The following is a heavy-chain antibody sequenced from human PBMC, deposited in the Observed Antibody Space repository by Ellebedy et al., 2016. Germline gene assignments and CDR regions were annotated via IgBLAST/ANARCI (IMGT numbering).Heavy chain of an antibody. CDR1: GLTVSSFF. CDR3: RQGHYANY. CDR2: ISGGGDTT. D-gene: IGHD4-17*01. V-gene: IGHV3-23*01. J-gene: IGHJ4*02. Sequence: GESLKISXAPSGLTVSSFFMSWVRQAPGGGLEWISTISGGGDTTVSADSVKGRFTISRDNFRNTLYLQMNSLRAEDTAVYYCRQGHYANYWGQGTLVTVSS.